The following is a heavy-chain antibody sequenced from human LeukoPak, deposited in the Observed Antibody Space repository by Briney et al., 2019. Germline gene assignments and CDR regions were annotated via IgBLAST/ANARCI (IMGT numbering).Heavy chain of an antibody. CDR2: IYYSGST. CDR1: GGSISSYY. Sequence: SETLSLTCTVSGGSISSYYWSWVRQPPGKGLEWIGYIYYSGSTNYNPSLKSRVTISVDTSKNHSSLKLSSVSAADTAVYYCARHGFLGPEVDAIAAAVSWFDPWGQGTLVTVSS. D-gene: IGHD6-13*01. V-gene: IGHV4-59*08. J-gene: IGHJ5*02. CDR3: ARHGFLGPEVDAIAAAVSWFDP.